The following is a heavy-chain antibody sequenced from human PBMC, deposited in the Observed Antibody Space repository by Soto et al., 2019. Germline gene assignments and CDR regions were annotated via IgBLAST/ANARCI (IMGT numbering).Heavy chain of an antibody. V-gene: IGHV3-21*01. CDR3: ARGPYSSSSSFDY. CDR2: ISSSSSYI. J-gene: IGHJ4*02. D-gene: IGHD6-6*01. CDR1: GFTFSSYS. Sequence: PXVSLRLSFAASGFTFSSYSMNWVRQAPGKGLEWVSSISSSSSYIYYADSVKGRFTISRDNAKNSLYLQMNSLRAEDTAVYYCARGPYSSSSSFDYWGQGTLVTVSS.